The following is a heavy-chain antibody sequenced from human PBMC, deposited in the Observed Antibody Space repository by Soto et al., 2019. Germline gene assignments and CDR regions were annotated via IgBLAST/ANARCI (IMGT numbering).Heavy chain of an antibody. CDR2: LKPDNGGT. V-gene: IGHV1-2*02. Sequence: QVQLVQSGAEVKPPGASVKVSCKASGYSFTGHYMHWVRQVSGKRPEILAWLKPDNGGTYYAPKFQGRVTFTTDTSTTTAYMELSGLHSDVTAVYYCARDLCPLGSGSPCPTYGMDLWGQGTTVAASS. J-gene: IGHJ6*02. CDR3: ARDLCPLGSGSPCPTYGMDL. CDR1: GYSFTGHY. D-gene: IGHD3-10*01.